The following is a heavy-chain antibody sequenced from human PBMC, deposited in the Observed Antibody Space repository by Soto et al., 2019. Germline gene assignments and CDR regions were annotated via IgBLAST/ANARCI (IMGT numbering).Heavy chain of an antibody. D-gene: IGHD2-15*01. CDR1: GFTCSEYY. V-gene: IGHV3-11*01. CDR2: ISSSGSTI. J-gene: IGHJ6*03. CDR3: ARDCNGLDSYYDYMDV. Sequence: QVQLVESGGGVVKPGGSLRLSCAASGFTCSEYYMSWIRQSPGKGLEWVPYISSSGSTIYYADSVKGRFTISRDNAKNSLYLQMNSLRAEATAVYYCARDCNGLDSYYDYMDVWGKGTTVTVSS.